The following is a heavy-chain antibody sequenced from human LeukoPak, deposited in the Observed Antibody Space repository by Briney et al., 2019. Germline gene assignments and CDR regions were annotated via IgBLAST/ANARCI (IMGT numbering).Heavy chain of an antibody. D-gene: IGHD3-3*01. V-gene: IGHV4-4*09. J-gene: IGHJ4*02. Sequence: SETLSLTCTVSGGSISSYYWNWIRQPPGKGLEWIGYIYTSGSTNYNPSLKSRVTISVDTSKNQFSLKLSSVAAADTAVYYCARAFWSGYPFDYWGQGTLVTVSS. CDR3: ARAFWSGYPFDY. CDR1: GGSISSYY. CDR2: IYTSGST.